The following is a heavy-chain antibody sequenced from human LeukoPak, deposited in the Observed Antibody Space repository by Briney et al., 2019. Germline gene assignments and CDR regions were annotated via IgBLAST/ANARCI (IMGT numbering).Heavy chain of an antibody. CDR2: ISGYSSYT. Sequence: GGSLRLSCAAAGFVFSDYSMNWVRQAPGKGLEWVSSISGYSSYTYYADSVRGRFTISRDNADNSLYLHMSSLRAEDTAVYYCASNYYGSGSYEVGGQGTLVTVSS. V-gene: IGHV3-21*06. CDR3: ASNYYGSGSYEV. D-gene: IGHD3-10*01. J-gene: IGHJ4*02. CDR1: GFVFSDYS.